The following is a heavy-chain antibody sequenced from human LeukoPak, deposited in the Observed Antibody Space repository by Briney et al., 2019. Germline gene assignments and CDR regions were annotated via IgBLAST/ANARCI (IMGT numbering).Heavy chain of an antibody. J-gene: IGHJ4*02. Sequence: GGSLRLSCAATGFTFDDYAKHWVRQAPGKGLEWVSGISWNSGSIGYADSVKGRFTISRDNAKNSLYLQMNSLRAEDTALYYCAKDISALYSSGWVDYWGQGTLVTVSS. D-gene: IGHD6-19*01. CDR2: ISWNSGSI. CDR3: AKDISALYSSGWVDY. CDR1: GFTFDDYA. V-gene: IGHV3-9*01.